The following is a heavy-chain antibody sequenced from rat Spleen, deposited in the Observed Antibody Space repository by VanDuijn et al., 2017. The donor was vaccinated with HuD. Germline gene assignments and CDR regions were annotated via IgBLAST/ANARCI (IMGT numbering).Heavy chain of an antibody. V-gene: IGHV5-29*01. CDR3: TTSGTIAAIWN. J-gene: IGHJ2*01. Sequence: EVQLVESDGGLVQPGRSLKLSCAASGFTFTDYYMAWVRQAPTKGLEWVATISSDGRRNYYRDSVKGRFTISRDNAKSSLYLQMDSLRSEDTATYYCTTSGTIAAIWNWGQGVMVTVSS. CDR2: ISSDGRRN. CDR1: GFTFTDYY. D-gene: IGHD1-2*01.